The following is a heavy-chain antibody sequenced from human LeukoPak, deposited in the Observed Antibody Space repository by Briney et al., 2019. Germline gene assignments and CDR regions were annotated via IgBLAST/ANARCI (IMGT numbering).Heavy chain of an antibody. CDR1: GFTFSGYY. CDR3: AKDSGGPSGFVGLLDY. D-gene: IGHD2-15*01. J-gene: IGHJ4*02. Sequence: GGSLRLSCATSGFTFSGYYMYWVRQTPGKGLVWLSRINTDGSNTDYADSAKGRFTISRDNSKNTLYLQMNSLRAEDTAVYYCAKDSGGPSGFVGLLDYWGQGTLVTVSS. CDR2: INTDGSNT. V-gene: IGHV3-74*01.